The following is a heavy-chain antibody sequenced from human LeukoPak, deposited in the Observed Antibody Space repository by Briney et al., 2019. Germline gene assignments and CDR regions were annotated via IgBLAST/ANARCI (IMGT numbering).Heavy chain of an antibody. V-gene: IGHV3-20*04. D-gene: IGHD4-17*01. CDR1: GFTFDDYG. Sequence: GGSLRLSCAASGFTFDDYGMSWVRQAPGKGLEWVSGINWSGGSTGYVDSVKGRFTISRDNAKNSLYLQMNSLRAEDTALYYCARFNGDYYRIDYWGQGTLVTVSS. CDR2: INWSGGST. J-gene: IGHJ4*02. CDR3: ARFNGDYYRIDY.